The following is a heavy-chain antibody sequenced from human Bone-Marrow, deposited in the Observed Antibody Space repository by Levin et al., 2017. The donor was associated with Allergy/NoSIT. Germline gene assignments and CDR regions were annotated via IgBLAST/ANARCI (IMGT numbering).Heavy chain of an antibody. CDR2: IKQDGSEK. CDR3: ARGGGYSLY. V-gene: IGHV3-7*04. J-gene: IGHJ4*02. Sequence: GGSLRLSCAASGFTFSNYAMTWVRQAPGKGLEWVANIKQDGSEKYYVDSVKGRFTISRDNANNSLYLQVNSLRAEDTAVYYCARGGGYSLYWGQGTLVTVSS. D-gene: IGHD5-18*01. CDR1: GFTFSNYA.